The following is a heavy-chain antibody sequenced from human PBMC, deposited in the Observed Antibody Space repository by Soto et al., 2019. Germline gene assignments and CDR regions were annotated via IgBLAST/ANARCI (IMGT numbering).Heavy chain of an antibody. CDR3: ARVSGGPYSSSSTY. J-gene: IGHJ4*02. Sequence: ASVKVSCKASGYTFTSYGISWVRQAPGQGLEWMGWISAYNGNTNYAQKLQGRVTMTTDTSTSTAYMELRSLRSDDTAVYYCARVSGGPYSSSSTYWGQGXLVTVSS. CDR2: ISAYNGNT. D-gene: IGHD6-6*01. CDR1: GYTFTSYG. V-gene: IGHV1-18*04.